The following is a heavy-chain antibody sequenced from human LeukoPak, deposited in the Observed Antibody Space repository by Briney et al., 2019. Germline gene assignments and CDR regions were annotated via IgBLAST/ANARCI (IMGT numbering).Heavy chain of an antibody. V-gene: IGHV4-34*01. D-gene: IGHD2-2*03. Sequence: SETLSLTCAVYGGSFSGYYWSWIRQPPGKGLEWIGEINHSGSTNYNPSLKSRVTISVDTSKNQFSLKLSSVTAADTAVYYCAREGGYCSSTSCYSYYAFDIWGQGTMVTVSS. CDR1: GGSFSGYY. J-gene: IGHJ3*02. CDR3: AREGGYCSSTSCYSYYAFDI. CDR2: INHSGST.